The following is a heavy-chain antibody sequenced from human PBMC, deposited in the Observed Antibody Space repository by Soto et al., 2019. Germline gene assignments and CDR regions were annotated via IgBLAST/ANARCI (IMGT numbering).Heavy chain of an antibody. D-gene: IGHD3-3*01. CDR1: GFSFSDYY. V-gene: IGHV3-11*01. Sequence: HVQLVESGGGLVEPGGSLRLSCAASGFSFSDYYVNWIRQAPGKGLEWISYTGRSLYPIYYADSVKGRFSISRYSAKNSVFLQRNSLRVEDTAVYYCARDNRSFWNGYYRRYDYYGMDVWGRGTKVIVSS. CDR2: TGRSLYPI. J-gene: IGHJ6*02. CDR3: ARDNRSFWNGYYRRYDYYGMDV.